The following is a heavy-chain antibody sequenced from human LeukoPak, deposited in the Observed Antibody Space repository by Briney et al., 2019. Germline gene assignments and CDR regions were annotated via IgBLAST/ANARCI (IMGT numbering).Heavy chain of an antibody. D-gene: IGHD6-6*01. CDR3: ARDPPEYSSSSGTGY. CDR2: INPNSGGT. Sequence: ASVKVSCKASGGTFSSYAISWVRQAPGQGLEWMGWINPNSGGTNYAQKFQGRVTMTRDASISTAYMELSRLRSDDTAVYYCARDPPEYSSSSGTGYWGQGTLVTVSS. V-gene: IGHV1-2*02. J-gene: IGHJ4*02. CDR1: GGTFSSYA.